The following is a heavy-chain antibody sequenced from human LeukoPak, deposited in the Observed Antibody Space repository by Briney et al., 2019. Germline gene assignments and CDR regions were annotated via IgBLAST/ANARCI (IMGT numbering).Heavy chain of an antibody. CDR3: ARLGLPDY. V-gene: IGHV3-7*03. J-gene: IGHJ4*02. CDR2: IKQDGNVK. Sequence: GGSLRLSCAASGFTFSSYGMHWVRQAPGKGLEWVANIKQDGNVKYYEDSVKGRFTISRDNAKNSLYLQMNSLRAEDTAVYYCARLGLPDYWGQGTLVTVSS. CDR1: GFTFSSYG. D-gene: IGHD2-21*01.